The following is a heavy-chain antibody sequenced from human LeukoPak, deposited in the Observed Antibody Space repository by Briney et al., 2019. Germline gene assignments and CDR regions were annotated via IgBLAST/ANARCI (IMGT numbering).Heavy chain of an antibody. CDR3: AREIAVAAPGDY. V-gene: IGHV3-74*01. J-gene: IGHJ4*02. Sequence: GGSLRLSCTASGFTFSNFWMGWVRQAPGKGLVWVSRISSDGTYTNYADSVRGRFTISRDNAKNTLYLQMNSLRAEDTAVYYCAREIAVAAPGDYWGQGTLVTVSS. CDR2: ISSDGTYT. CDR1: GFTFSNFW. D-gene: IGHD6-19*01.